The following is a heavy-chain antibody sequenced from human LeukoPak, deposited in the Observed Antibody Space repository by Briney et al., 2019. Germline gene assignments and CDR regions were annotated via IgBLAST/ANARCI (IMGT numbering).Heavy chain of an antibody. CDR1: GGSFSGYY. D-gene: IGHD5-24*01. CDR3: ASSEWRWLQFC. J-gene: IGHJ4*02. V-gene: IGHV4-34*01. Sequence: PSETLSLNCAFYGGSFSGYYWSWIRQPSGKGLEWIGEINRSGSTNYNPSLKSRVAISVDTSKNQFSLKLSSVTAADTAVYYCASSEWRWLQFCWGQGTLVTVSS. CDR2: INRSGST.